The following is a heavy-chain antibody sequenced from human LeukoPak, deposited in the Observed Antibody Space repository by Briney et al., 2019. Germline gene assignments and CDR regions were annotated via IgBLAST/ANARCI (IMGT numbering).Heavy chain of an antibody. J-gene: IGHJ4*02. CDR2: INHSGST. D-gene: IGHD2-15*01. CDR3: ARGGIGDIVVVVAAFDY. CDR1: GGSFSGYY. V-gene: IGHV4-34*01. Sequence: SETLSLTCAVYGGSFSGYYWSWIRQPPGEGLEWIGEINHSGSTNSNPSHKSRVTISVDTSKNQFSLKLSSVTAADTAVYYCARGGIGDIVVVVAAFDYWGQGTLVTVSS.